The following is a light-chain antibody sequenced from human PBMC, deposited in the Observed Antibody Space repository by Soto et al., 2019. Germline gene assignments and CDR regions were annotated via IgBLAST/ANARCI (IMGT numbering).Light chain of an antibody. CDR1: SGSIASNY. CDR2: EDN. J-gene: IGLJ2*01. CDR3: QSYDSSNVV. V-gene: IGLV6-57*04. Sequence: NFMLTQPHSVSESPGQTVTISCTRSSGSIASNYVQWYQQHPGSAPTTVIYEDNQRPSGVPDRFSGSIDSSSNSASLTISGLKTEDEADYCCQSYDSSNVVFGGGTKPTVL.